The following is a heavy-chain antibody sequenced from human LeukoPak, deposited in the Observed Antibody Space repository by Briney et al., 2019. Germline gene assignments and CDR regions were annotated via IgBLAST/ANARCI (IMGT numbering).Heavy chain of an antibody. V-gene: IGHV3-21*01. Sequence: GGSLRLSCAASGFTFSSYSMNWVRQAPGKGLEWVSPISSSSSYIYYADSVKGRFTISRDNAKNSLYMQMNSLRAEDTAVYYCARDLVGRSGSYFGNFDYWGQGTLVTVSS. CDR3: ARDLVGRSGSYFGNFDY. CDR1: GFTFSSYS. J-gene: IGHJ4*02. D-gene: IGHD1-26*01. CDR2: ISSSSSYI.